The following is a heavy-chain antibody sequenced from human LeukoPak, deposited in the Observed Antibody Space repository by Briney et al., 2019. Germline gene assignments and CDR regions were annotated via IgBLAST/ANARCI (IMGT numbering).Heavy chain of an antibody. CDR1: GFTFSSYG. V-gene: IGHV3-48*02. D-gene: IGHD2-2*01. Sequence: GGSLRLSCAASGFTFSSYGMNWVRRAPGKGLEWLSYISSSSSSIYYADSVKGRFTISRDNGENSLYLQMNSLRDEDTAVYYCARRKRSGCSSTSCLLNWFDPWGQGTLVTVSS. J-gene: IGHJ5*02. CDR2: ISSSSSSI. CDR3: ARRKRSGCSSTSCLLNWFDP.